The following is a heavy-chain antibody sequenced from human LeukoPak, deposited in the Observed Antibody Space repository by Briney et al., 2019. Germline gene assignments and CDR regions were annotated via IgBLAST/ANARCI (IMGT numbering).Heavy chain of an antibody. V-gene: IGHV3-33*01. J-gene: IGHJ4*02. CDR1: GFTFSSYG. D-gene: IGHD4-23*01. Sequence: GGSLRLSCAASGFTFSSYGMHWVRQAPGKGLEWVAVIWYDGSNKYYADSVKGRFTISRDNSKNTLYLQMNSLRAEDTAVYYCARDVRGYYGGNPGDYWGQGTLVTVSS. CDR3: ARDVRGYYGGNPGDY. CDR2: IWYDGSNK.